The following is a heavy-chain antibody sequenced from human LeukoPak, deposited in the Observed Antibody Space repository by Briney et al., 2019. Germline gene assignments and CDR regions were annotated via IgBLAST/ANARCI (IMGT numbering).Heavy chain of an antibody. CDR2: ISSSSDRM. CDR1: GFTFSSYA. J-gene: IGHJ5*02. CDR3: AEDLVSSGWSSSLFDP. D-gene: IGHD6-19*01. Sequence: PGGSLRLSCAASGFTFSSYAMNWVRQAPGKGLEWVSGISSSSDRMYYADSVKGRFTISRDNSKNTLYLQMNSLRAEDTAVYYCAEDLVSSGWSSSLFDPWGQGTLVTVSS. V-gene: IGHV3-23*01.